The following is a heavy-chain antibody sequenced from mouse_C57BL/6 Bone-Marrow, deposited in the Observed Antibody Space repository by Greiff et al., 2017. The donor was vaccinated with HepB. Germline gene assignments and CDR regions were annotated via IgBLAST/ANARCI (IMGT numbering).Heavy chain of an antibody. CDR2: IDPENGDT. CDR1: GFNIKDDY. CDR3: TSYYYAMDY. J-gene: IGHJ4*01. V-gene: IGHV14-4*01. Sequence: EVQLQQSGAELVRPGASVKVSCTASGFNIKDDYMHWVKQRPEQGLAWIGWIDPENGDTEYASKFQGKATLTAEPSSNTAYLQLSSLTSEDTAVYYCTSYYYAMDYWGQGTSVTVSS.